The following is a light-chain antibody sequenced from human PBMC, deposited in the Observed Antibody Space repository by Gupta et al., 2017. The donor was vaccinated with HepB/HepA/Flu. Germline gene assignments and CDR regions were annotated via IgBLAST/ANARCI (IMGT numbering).Light chain of an antibody. J-gene: IGKJ5*01. V-gene: IGKV3-11*01. CDR2: DAS. Sequence: EIVLTQSPATLSLSPGERATLSCSASQSVSSYLAWYQQKPGQAPRLLIYDASNMDTGIPARFSGSGSGTDFTLTISSLEPEDFAVYYCQQRSNSPPLTFGQGTLLEIK. CDR3: QQRSNSPPLT. CDR1: QSVSSY.